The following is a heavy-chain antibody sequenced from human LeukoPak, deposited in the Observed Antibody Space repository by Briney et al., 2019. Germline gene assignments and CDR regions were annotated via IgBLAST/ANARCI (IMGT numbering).Heavy chain of an antibody. D-gene: IGHD5-12*01. V-gene: IGHV3-7*01. CDR3: ARGDWLPLPYAFDH. Sequence: GGSLRLSCAASGFTFDDYDMSWVRQPPGKGLEWVANIKQDGSEKYYVDSVKGRFTISRDNAKNSLYLQMNSLRAEDTAVYYCARGDWLPLPYAFDHWGQGTLVTVS. CDR1: GFTFDDYD. J-gene: IGHJ4*02. CDR2: IKQDGSEK.